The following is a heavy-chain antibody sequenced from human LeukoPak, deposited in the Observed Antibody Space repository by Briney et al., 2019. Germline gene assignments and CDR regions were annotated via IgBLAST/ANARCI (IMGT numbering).Heavy chain of an antibody. CDR2: IKENGNEQ. Sequence: GGSLRLPCEASGFTFTSYWMSWVRQAPGKGPEWVAHIKENGNEQYYADSVKGRFTISRDNVKQSLGLQMNSLRVEDTAVYYCARGPGDFDASDIWGQGTMVTVSS. V-gene: IGHV3-7*01. D-gene: IGHD1-14*01. J-gene: IGHJ3*02. CDR1: GFTFTSYW. CDR3: ARGPGDFDASDI.